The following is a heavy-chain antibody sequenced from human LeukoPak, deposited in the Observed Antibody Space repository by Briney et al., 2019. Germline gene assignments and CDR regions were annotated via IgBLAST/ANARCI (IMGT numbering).Heavy chain of an antibody. CDR1: GGSISSYY. D-gene: IGHD3-3*01. CDR2: IYTCGST. CDR3: ARVGTDFWSGYTPYFDY. J-gene: IGHJ4*02. V-gene: IGHV4-4*07. Sequence: PSETLSLTCTVSGGSISSYYWSWIRQPAGKGLEWIGRIYTCGSTNYNPSLKSRVTMSVDTSKNQLSLKLSSVTAADTAVYYCARVGTDFWSGYTPYFDYWGQGTLVTVSS.